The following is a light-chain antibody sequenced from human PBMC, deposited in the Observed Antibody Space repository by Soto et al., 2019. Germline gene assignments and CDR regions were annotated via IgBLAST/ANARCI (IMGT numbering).Light chain of an antibody. Sequence: DIQMTQSPSSLSASVGDRVTITCRASQSISSYLNWYQQKPGKAPKLLIYAASSLQSVVPSRFSGSGSGTDFTLTISILQPEDFATYYCQQSDSTLWTFGQGTKVEIK. CDR2: AAS. J-gene: IGKJ1*01. CDR1: QSISSY. CDR3: QQSDSTLWT. V-gene: IGKV1-39*01.